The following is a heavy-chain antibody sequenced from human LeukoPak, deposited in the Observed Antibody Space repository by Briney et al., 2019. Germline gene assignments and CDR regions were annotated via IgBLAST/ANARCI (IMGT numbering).Heavy chain of an antibody. V-gene: IGHV3-49*04. CDR2: IRGTPYGGTT. CDR1: GFTFGDYA. Sequence: GGSLRLSCTASGFTFGDYAVSWVRQAPGKGLEWVGFIRGTPYGGTTEYAASVKGRFTISRDDSKSIAHLQLNSLKAEDTAVYYCSGTLGELSFYDYWGQGTLVTVSS. D-gene: IGHD3-16*02. J-gene: IGHJ4*02. CDR3: SGTLGELSFYDY.